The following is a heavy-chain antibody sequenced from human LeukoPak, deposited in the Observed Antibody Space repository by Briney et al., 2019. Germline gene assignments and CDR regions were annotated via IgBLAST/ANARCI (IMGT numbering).Heavy chain of an antibody. CDR3: ARMRVVRGVILDY. D-gene: IGHD3-10*01. CDR2: IYHSGST. J-gene: IGHJ4*02. CDR1: GGSISSSNW. Sequence: PSGPLSLTCAVSGGSISSSNWWSWVSQPPGKWLEWIGEIYHSGSTDYNPSFKSRVTISVDKSKNPFSLKLSSVTAADTAVYCCARMRVVRGVILDYWGQGTLVTVSS. V-gene: IGHV4-4*01.